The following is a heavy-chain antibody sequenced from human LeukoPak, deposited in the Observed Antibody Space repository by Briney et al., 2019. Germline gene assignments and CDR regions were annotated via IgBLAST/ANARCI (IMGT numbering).Heavy chain of an antibody. CDR2: INPNSGGT. Sequence: ASVKVSCKSSGYTFNGYYMHWVRQAPGQGLEWMGWINPNSGGTNYAQKFQGRVTMTRDTSISTAYMELSSLRSEDTALYYCARDPKDDTSGYYYFDYWGQGTLVTVSS. D-gene: IGHD3-22*01. J-gene: IGHJ4*02. CDR1: GYTFNGYY. V-gene: IGHV1-2*02. CDR3: ARDPKDDTSGYYYFDY.